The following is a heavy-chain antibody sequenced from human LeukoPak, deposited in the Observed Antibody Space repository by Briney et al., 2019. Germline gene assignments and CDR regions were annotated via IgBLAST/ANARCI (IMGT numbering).Heavy chain of an antibody. J-gene: IGHJ6*02. D-gene: IGHD6-19*01. V-gene: IGHV3-21*01. CDR1: GFTFSSYS. CDR2: ISSSSSYI. CDR3: ARDSSGWSGMDV. Sequence: GGSLRLSRAASGFTFSSYSMNWVRQAPGKGLEWVSSISSSSSYIYYADSVKGRFTISRDNAKNSLYLQMNSLRAEDTAVYYCARDSSGWSGMDVWGQGTTVTVSS.